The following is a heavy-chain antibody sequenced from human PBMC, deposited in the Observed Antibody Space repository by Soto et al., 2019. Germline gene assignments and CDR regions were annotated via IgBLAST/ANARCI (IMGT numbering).Heavy chain of an antibody. V-gene: IGHV3-23*01. J-gene: IGHJ6*02. Sequence: EGSLRLSCAASGFTFISYAMSWVRQAPGKGLEWVSAISGSGGSTYYADSVKGRFTISRDNSKNTLYLQMNSLRAEDTAVYYCAKEGDCSSTSCYPYYYYYGMDVWGQGTTVTVSS. CDR3: AKEGDCSSTSCYPYYYYYGMDV. CDR2: ISGSGGST. CDR1: GFTFISYA. D-gene: IGHD2-2*01.